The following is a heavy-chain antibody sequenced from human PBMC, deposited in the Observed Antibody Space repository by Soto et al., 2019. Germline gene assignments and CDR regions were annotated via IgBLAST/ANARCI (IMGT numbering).Heavy chain of an antibody. J-gene: IGHJ6*02. CDR3: ARDRGDYCSSTSRYYYYGMDV. CDR1: GYTFTSYY. Sequence: ASVKVSCKASGYTFTSYYMHWVRQAPGQGLEWMGIINPSGGSTSYAQKFQGRVTMTRDTSTSTVYMELSSLRSEDTAVYYCARDRGDYCSSTSRYYYYGMDVWGQGTTVTVSS. V-gene: IGHV1-46*01. CDR2: INPSGGST. D-gene: IGHD2-2*01.